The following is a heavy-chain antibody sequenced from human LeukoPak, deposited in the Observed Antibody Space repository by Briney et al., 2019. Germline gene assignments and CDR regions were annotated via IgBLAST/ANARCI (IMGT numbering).Heavy chain of an antibody. CDR2: ISSSGSTI. V-gene: IGHV3-48*03. Sequence: GSLRLSCAASGFTFSSYEINWVRQAPGKGLEWVSYISSSGSTIYYADSVKGRFTISRDNAKNSLYLQMNSLRAEDTAVYYCATGIAVAGLDYWGQGTLVTVSS. CDR3: ATGIAVAGLDY. CDR1: GFTFSSYE. D-gene: IGHD6-19*01. J-gene: IGHJ4*02.